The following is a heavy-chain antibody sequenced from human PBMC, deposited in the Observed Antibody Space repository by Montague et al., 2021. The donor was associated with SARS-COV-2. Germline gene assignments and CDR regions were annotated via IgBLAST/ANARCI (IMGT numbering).Heavy chain of an antibody. V-gene: IGHV3-23*01. D-gene: IGHD5-18*01. CDR2: ST. J-gene: IGHJ3*02. Sequence: STYYADSLNGRFTISRDHSKNTLYLQMISLRAEDTAVYFCAEGYSYGSHTFDIWGKGTMVKVFS. CDR3: AEGYSYGSHTFDI.